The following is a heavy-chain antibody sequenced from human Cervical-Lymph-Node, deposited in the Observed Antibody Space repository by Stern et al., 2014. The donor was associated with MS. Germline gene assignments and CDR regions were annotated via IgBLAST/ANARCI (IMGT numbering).Heavy chain of an antibody. CDR2: IYWDDDT. D-gene: IGHD3-10*01. CDR3: THLDIWSGENPNWFDP. V-gene: IGHV2-5*02. CDR1: GFSLSTGGVG. Sequence: QVTLKESGPTVMKPTQTLTLTCTFSGFSLSTGGVGVGWIRQPPGKALEWLGTIYWDDDTRYSPSLKSRLTITKDTSKNQVVLTMTNVDPVDTATYYCTHLDIWSGENPNWFDPWGQGTLVTVSS. J-gene: IGHJ5*02.